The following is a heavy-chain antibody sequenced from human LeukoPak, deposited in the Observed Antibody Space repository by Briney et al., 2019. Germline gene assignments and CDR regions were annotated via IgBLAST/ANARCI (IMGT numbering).Heavy chain of an antibody. CDR3: ARGERIQLWSTRFDY. V-gene: IGHV4-38-2*02. D-gene: IGHD5-18*01. CDR1: GYSISSGYY. J-gene: IGHJ4*02. Sequence: SETLSLTCTVSGYSISSGYYWGWIRQPPGKGLEWIGSIYHSGSTYYNPSLKSRVTISVDTSKNQFSLKLSSVTAADTAVYYCARGERIQLWSTRFDYWGQGTLVTVSS. CDR2: IYHSGST.